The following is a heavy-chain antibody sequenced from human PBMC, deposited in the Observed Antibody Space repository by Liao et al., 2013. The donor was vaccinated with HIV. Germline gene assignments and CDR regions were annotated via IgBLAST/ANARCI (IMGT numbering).Heavy chain of an antibody. J-gene: IGHJ4*02. Sequence: QVQLQESGPGLVKPSQTLSLTCSVSGGSIRNSDYYWTWVRQPPGRGLEWIGYIYDSGSAHHNPSLKSRVTISIDTSNNQFSLKLTSVTAADTAIYYCARVGRSDYKYYFDYWGQGTLVTVSA. D-gene: IGHD4-11*01. CDR2: IYDSGSA. CDR1: GGSIRNSDYY. CDR3: ARVGRSDYKYYFDY. V-gene: IGHV4-30-4*08.